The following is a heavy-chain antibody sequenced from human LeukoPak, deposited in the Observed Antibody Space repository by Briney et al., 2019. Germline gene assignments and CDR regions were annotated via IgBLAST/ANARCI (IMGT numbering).Heavy chain of an antibody. CDR3: ARDVVLMVYAADYYMDV. Sequence: PGGSLRLSCAASGFTFSSYWMSWVRQAPGKGLEWVANIKQDGSEKYYVDSVKGRFTISRDNAKNSLYLQMNSLRAEDTAVYYCARDVVLMVYAADYYMDVWGEGTTVTVSS. CDR1: GFTFSSYW. J-gene: IGHJ6*03. CDR2: IKQDGSEK. V-gene: IGHV3-7*01. D-gene: IGHD2-8*01.